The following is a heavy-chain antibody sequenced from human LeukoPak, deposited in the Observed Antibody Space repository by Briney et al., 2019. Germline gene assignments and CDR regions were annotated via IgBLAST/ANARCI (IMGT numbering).Heavy chain of an antibody. Sequence: GASVKVSCKASGYTFTGYYMHWVRQAPGQGLEWMGWINPNSGGTNYAQKFQGRVTMTRDTSISTAYMELSRLRSDDTAVYYCASYPNYYDSSGYPFPFDYWGQGTLVTVSS. D-gene: IGHD3-22*01. CDR2: INPNSGGT. CDR1: GYTFTGYY. J-gene: IGHJ4*02. V-gene: IGHV1-2*02. CDR3: ASYPNYYDSSGYPFPFDY.